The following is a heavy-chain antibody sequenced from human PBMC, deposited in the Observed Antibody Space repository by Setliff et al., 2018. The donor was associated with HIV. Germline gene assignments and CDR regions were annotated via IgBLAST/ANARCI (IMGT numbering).Heavy chain of an antibody. CDR2: VYRSGTT. D-gene: IGHD3-10*01. V-gene: IGHV4-38-2*01. CDR3: ARLSHYYGTTEYTFDF. Sequence: NPSETLSLTCDVSGYSIVKGYYWGWIRQPPGKGLEWIGSVYRSGTTDFNPSLERRVTMSVDTSKNRFSLTLNSVTAADTAIYYCARLSHYYGTTEYTFDFWGQGTLVTVS. CDR1: GYSIVKGYY. J-gene: IGHJ4*02.